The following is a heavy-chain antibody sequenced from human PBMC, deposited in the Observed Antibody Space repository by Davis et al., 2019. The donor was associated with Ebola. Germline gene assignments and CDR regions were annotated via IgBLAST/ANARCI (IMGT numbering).Heavy chain of an antibody. CDR3: ARGGYYDSSGPGYYFDY. V-gene: IGHV4-59*12. J-gene: IGHJ4*02. CDR1: GGSISSYY. D-gene: IGHD3-22*01. CDR2: IYYSGST. Sequence: SETLSLTCTVSGGSISSYYWSWIRQPPGKGLEWIGYIYYSGSTNYNPSLKSRVTISVDRSKNQFSLKLSSVTAADTAVYYCARGGYYDSSGPGYYFDYWGQGTLVTVSS.